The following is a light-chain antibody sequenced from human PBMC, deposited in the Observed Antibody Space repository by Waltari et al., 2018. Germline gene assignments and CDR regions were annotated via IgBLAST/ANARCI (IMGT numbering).Light chain of an antibody. V-gene: IGLV2-18*02. J-gene: IGLJ1*01. CDR3: NSYKTGSSYV. CDR1: SSDVGGYNS. CDR2: EVS. Sequence: QSALTQPPSVSGSPGQSVTISFPGTSSDVGGYNSLSWYQQPPGTAPKLMIYEVSNRPSGVPDRFSGSKSGNTASLTISGLQAEDEADYYCNSYKTGSSYVFGTGTKVTVL.